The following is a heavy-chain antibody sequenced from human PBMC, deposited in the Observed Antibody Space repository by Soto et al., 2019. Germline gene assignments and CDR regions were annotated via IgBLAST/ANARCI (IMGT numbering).Heavy chain of an antibody. V-gene: IGHV1-18*01. D-gene: IGHD1-26*01. CDR1: GYTFTSYG. J-gene: IGHJ4*02. CDR3: ARDLPSLPYSGSMIDY. CDR2: ISAYNGNT. Sequence: QVQLVQSGAEVKKPGASVKVSCKASGYTFTSYGISWVRQAPGQGLERIGWISAYNGNTNYAQKLQGRVTMTTDTPTSTAYMELRSLRSDDTAVYYCARDLPSLPYSGSMIDYWGQGTLVTVSS.